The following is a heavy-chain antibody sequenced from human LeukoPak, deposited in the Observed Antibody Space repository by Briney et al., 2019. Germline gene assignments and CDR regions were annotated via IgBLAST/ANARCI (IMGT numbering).Heavy chain of an antibody. CDR1: GFTFSSYE. CDR3: ARRYCSGGSCYLPPYYYYYYMDV. D-gene: IGHD2-15*01. V-gene: IGHV3-48*03. J-gene: IGHJ6*03. CDR2: ISSSGSTI. Sequence: GGSLRLSCAASGFTFSSYEMNWVRQAPGKGLEWVSYISSSGSTIYYADSVKGRFTISRDNAKNSLYLQMNSLRAEDTAVYYCARRYCSGGSCYLPPYYYYYYMDVWGKGTTVTVSS.